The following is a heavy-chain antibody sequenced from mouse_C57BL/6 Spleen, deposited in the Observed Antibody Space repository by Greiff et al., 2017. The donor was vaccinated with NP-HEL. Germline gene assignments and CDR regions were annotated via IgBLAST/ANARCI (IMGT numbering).Heavy chain of an antibody. CDR1: GYAFSSSW. J-gene: IGHJ2*01. D-gene: IGHD4-1*02. CDR3: ASQLGFDY. V-gene: IGHV1-82*01. CDR2: IYPGDGDT. Sequence: VQLQQSGPELVKPGASVKISCKASGYAFSSSWMNWVKQRPGKGLEWIGRIYPGDGDTNYNGKFKGKATLTADKSSSTAYMQLSSLTSEDSAVYFCASQLGFDYWGQGTTLTVSS.